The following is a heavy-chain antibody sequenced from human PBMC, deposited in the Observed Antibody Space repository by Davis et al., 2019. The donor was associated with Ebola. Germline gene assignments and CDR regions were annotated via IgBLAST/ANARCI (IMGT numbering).Heavy chain of an antibody. J-gene: IGHJ5*02. V-gene: IGHV1-46*01. Sequence: ASVKVSCKASGYTFTSYYMHWVRQAPGQGLEWMGIINPSGGSTSYAQKFQGRVTMTRDTSTSTAYMELSSLRSEDTAVYYCARGRGVLRFLEWLPDNNNWFDPWGQGTLVTVSS. CDR1: GYTFTSYY. D-gene: IGHD3-3*01. CDR2: INPSGGST. CDR3: ARGRGVLRFLEWLPDNNNWFDP.